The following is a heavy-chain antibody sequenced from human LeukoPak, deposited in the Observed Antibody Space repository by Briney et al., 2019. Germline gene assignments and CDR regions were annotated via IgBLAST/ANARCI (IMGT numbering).Heavy chain of an antibody. CDR1: GYSFPTYW. V-gene: IGHV5-51*01. CDR3: ARRPKRGHSYGGGFDP. J-gene: IGHJ5*02. CDR2: IYPGDSDT. Sequence: GESLKISCKGSGYSFPTYWIGWVRQMPGKGPEWMGIIYPGDSDTRYSPSFQGQVTISVDKSISTAFLQWSSLKASDTAMYYCARRPKRGHSYGGGFDPWGQGTLVTVSS. D-gene: IGHD5-18*01.